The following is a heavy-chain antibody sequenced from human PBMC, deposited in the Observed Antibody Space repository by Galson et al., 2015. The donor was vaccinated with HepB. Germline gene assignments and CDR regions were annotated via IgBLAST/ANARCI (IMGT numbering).Heavy chain of an antibody. CDR3: ARGGTRFPSKYFQH. Sequence: SLRLSCAASGFTFSDYYMTWIRQAPGKGLEWVSYISSSASTIDYADSVKGRFTISRDNAKKSLYLQMNSLRAEDTAVYYCARGGTRFPSKYFQHWGQGTLVTVSS. D-gene: IGHD3-16*01. J-gene: IGHJ1*01. CDR1: GFTFSDYY. CDR2: ISSSASTI. V-gene: IGHV3-11*01.